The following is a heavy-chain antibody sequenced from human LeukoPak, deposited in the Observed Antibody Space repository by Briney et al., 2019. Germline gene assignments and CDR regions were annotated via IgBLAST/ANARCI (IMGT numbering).Heavy chain of an antibody. J-gene: IGHJ4*02. V-gene: IGHV1-69*04. CDR3: ARDDDRAREIDY. Sequence: SVKVSCKASIGTFSKYAISWVRQAPGQGLEWMGRIIPILNITHYAQKFQGRVTIAADKSTSTAYMELSSLRSEDTAVYYCARDDDRAREIDYWGQGTLVTVSS. CDR1: IGTFSKYA. CDR2: IIPILNIT. D-gene: IGHD3-22*01.